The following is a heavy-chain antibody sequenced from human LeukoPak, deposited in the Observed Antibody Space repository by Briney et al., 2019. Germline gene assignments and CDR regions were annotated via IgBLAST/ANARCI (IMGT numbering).Heavy chain of an antibody. J-gene: IGHJ2*01. CDR2: IYHSGST. CDR1: GGSINSGTYS. Sequence: SQTLSLTCAVSGGSINSGTYSWTWIRQPPGRGLEWIGYIYHSGSTYYTPSLRSRVTISLDRSKNHFSLKLDSVTAADTAVYYCARDPGSPRGFFDLWGRGTLVTVSS. CDR3: ARDPGSPRGFFDL. D-gene: IGHD2-15*01. V-gene: IGHV4-30-2*01.